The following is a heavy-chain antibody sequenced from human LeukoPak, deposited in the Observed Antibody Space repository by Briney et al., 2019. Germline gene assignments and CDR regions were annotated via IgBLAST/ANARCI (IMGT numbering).Heavy chain of an antibody. CDR3: ARKNYYDSRRGAFGI. D-gene: IGHD3-22*01. Sequence: PSETLSLTCAVYGGSFSGYYWSWIRQPPGKGLEWIGEINHSGSTNYNPSLKSRVTISVDTSKNQFSLKLSSVTAADTAVYYCARKNYYDSRRGAFGIWGQGTMVTVSS. V-gene: IGHV4-34*01. CDR2: INHSGST. CDR1: GGSFSGYY. J-gene: IGHJ3*02.